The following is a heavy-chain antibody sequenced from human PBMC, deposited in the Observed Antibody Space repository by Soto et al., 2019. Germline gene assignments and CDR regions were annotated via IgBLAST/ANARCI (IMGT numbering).Heavy chain of an antibody. CDR2: TYYRSKWYN. V-gene: IGHV6-1*01. Sequence: SQTLSLTCAISGDSVSSNSAAWNWIRQSPSRGLEWLGRTYYRSKWYNDYAVSVKSRITINPDTSKNKISLQLNSVTPEDTAVYFCARGIVDTAMPWAPCNWFDPWGQGTLVTVSS. CDR1: GDSVSSNSAA. J-gene: IGHJ5*02. D-gene: IGHD5-18*01. CDR3: ARGIVDTAMPWAPCNWFDP.